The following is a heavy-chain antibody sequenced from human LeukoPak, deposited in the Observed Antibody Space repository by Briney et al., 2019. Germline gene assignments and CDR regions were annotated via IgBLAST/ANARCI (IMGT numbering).Heavy chain of an antibody. CDR2: IRSKAYGGTA. CDR1: GFTFGDYA. Sequence: GGSLRLSCTASGFTFGDYAMSWIRQAPGRGLEWVGFIRSKAYGGTADYAASVKGRFTISRDDSKAIAYLQMNSLKTEDTAVYHCTRDRGAYNLYDYWGQGTLVTVSS. V-gene: IGHV3-49*03. D-gene: IGHD1-1*01. CDR3: TRDRGAYNLYDY. J-gene: IGHJ4*02.